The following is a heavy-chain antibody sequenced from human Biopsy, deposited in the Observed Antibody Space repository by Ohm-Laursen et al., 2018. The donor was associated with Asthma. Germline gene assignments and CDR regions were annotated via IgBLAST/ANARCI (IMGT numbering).Heavy chain of an antibody. V-gene: IGHV3-30*03. J-gene: IGHJ1*01. CDR3: ARTFRFWSPYHAEHYQL. CDR2: ISYDGSTK. D-gene: IGHD3-3*01. Sequence: RSLRLSCSASGFSFSEFVMHWVRQAPGKGLEWVAVISYDGSTKYYADSVKGRFTISRDNAKNLLFLQMNSLRAEDTAVYYCARTFRFWSPYHAEHYQLWGQGTLVTVSS. CDR1: GFSFSEFV.